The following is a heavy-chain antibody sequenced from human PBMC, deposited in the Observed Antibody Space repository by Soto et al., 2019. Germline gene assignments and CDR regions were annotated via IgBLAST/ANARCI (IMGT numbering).Heavy chain of an antibody. Sequence: QVQLQESGPGLVKPSETLSLTCTVSGGSISSYYWSWIRQPPGKGLEWIGYIYYSGSTNYNPSLKSRVTISVDTSKNQFSLKLSSVTAADTAVYHCARVWVYYFDYWGQGTLVTVSS. CDR2: IYYSGST. D-gene: IGHD1-26*01. V-gene: IGHV4-59*01. CDR1: GGSISSYY. CDR3: ARVWVYYFDY. J-gene: IGHJ4*02.